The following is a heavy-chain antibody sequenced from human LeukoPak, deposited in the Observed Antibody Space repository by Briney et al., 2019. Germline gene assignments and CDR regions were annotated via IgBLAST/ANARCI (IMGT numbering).Heavy chain of an antibody. J-gene: IGHJ4*02. CDR1: GFTMSANF. CDR2: MYYRGNT. CDR3: ARLYGNYQNYFDY. Sequence: GSLRLSCAASGFTMSANFMSWVRQAPGKGLEWVGHMYYRGNTFYNPSLKSRVTISVDTSKNRFSLKLRSVTAADTAVYYCARLYGNYQNYFDYWGQGTLVTVSS. V-gene: IGHV4-59*12. D-gene: IGHD1-7*01.